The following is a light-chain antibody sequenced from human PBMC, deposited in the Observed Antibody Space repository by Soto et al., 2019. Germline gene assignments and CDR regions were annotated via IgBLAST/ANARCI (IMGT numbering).Light chain of an antibody. V-gene: IGLV2-14*01. CDR3: SSYTSSSTSYV. CDR2: EVS. Sequence: QSALTQPASVSGSPGQSITISCTGTSSDVGGYNYVSWYQQHPGKSPKLMIYEVSNRASGVSNRFSGYKTGNTASLTISGLQAEDEADYYCSSYTSSSTSYVFGTGTKLTVL. J-gene: IGLJ1*01. CDR1: SSDVGGYNY.